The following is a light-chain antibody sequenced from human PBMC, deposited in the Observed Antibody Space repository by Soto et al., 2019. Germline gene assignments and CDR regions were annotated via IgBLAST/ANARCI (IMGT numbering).Light chain of an antibody. J-gene: IGKJ3*01. CDR3: QQYNNWPPVT. CDR2: ATS. V-gene: IGKV3-15*01. Sequence: EIVLTRSPGTLSLSPGERATLSCRASRRVSSRYLAWYQQKPAQAPRPLIYATSSRATGLPARFSGSGSGTEFTLTISSLQSEDFAVYFCQQYNNWPPVTFGPGTKVDIK. CDR1: RRVSSRY.